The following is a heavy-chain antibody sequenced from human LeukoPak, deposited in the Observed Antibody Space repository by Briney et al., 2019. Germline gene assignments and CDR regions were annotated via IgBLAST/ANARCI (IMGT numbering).Heavy chain of an antibody. V-gene: IGHV3-11*03. Sequence: GGSLRLSCAASGFTFNDYYMSWIRQAPGKGLEWVSYISSGGLYTNYANSVKGRFTISRDNSKNSLYLRMNSLRAEDTAVYYCARNFRAGPASPFDYWGQGTLVTVSS. J-gene: IGHJ4*02. CDR3: ARNFRAGPASPFDY. CDR1: GFTFNDYY. CDR2: ISSGGLYT. D-gene: IGHD6-19*01.